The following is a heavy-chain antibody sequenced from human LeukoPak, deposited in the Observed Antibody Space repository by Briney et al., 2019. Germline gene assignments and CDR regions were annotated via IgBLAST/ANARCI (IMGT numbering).Heavy chain of an antibody. CDR2: IYSGGST. CDR1: GFTVSSNY. J-gene: IGHJ6*03. Sequence: PGGSLRLSCAASGFTVSSNYMSWVRQAPGKGLEWVPVIYSGGSTYYADSVKGRFTISRDNSKNTLYLQMNSLRAEDTAVYYCASAPKIFGVVNGIYYYMDVWGKGTTVTVSS. CDR3: ASAPKIFGVVNGIYYYMDV. V-gene: IGHV3-66*02. D-gene: IGHD3-3*01.